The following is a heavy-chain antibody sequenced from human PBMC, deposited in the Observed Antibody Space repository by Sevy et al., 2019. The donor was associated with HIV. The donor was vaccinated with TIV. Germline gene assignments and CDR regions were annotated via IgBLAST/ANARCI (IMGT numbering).Heavy chain of an antibody. V-gene: IGHV3-30-3*01. Sequence: GGSLRLSCAASGFTFSSYAMHWVRQAPGKGLEWVAVISYDGSNKYYADSVKGRFTISRDNSKNTLYLQMNSLRAEDTAVYYCAREGQDHFDYWGQGTLVTVSS. J-gene: IGHJ4*02. CDR2: ISYDGSNK. CDR3: AREGQDHFDY. CDR1: GFTFSSYA.